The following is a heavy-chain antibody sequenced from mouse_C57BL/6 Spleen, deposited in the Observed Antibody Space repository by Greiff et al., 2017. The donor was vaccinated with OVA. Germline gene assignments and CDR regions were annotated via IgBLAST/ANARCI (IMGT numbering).Heavy chain of an antibody. Sequence: QVQLKESGAELVKPGASVKISCKASGYAFSSYWMNWVKQRPGKGLEWIGQIYPGDGDTNYNGKFKGKATLTADKSSSTAYMQLSSLTSEDSAVYFCAIEEAYYTLYAMDYWGQGTSVTVSS. D-gene: IGHD2-12*01. V-gene: IGHV1-80*01. CDR1: GYAFSSYW. CDR3: AIEEAYYTLYAMDY. J-gene: IGHJ4*01. CDR2: IYPGDGDT.